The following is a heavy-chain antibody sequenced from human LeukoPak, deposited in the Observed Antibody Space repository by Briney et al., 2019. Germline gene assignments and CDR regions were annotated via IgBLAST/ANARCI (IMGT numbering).Heavy chain of an antibody. CDR3: ARCQGTGDYMDV. D-gene: IGHD1-1*01. V-gene: IGHV4-59*01. CDR1: GGSISSYY. CDR2: IYYSGST. J-gene: IGHJ6*03. Sequence: SETLSLTCTVSGGSISSYYWSWIRQPPGKGLEWIGYIYYSGSTNYNPSLKSRVTISVDTSKNQFSLKLSSVTAADTAVYYCARCQGTGDYMDVWGKGTTVTISS.